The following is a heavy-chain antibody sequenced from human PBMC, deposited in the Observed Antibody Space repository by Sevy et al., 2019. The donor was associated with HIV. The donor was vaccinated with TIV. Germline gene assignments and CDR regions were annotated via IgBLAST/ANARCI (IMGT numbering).Heavy chain of an antibody. J-gene: IGHJ6*03. V-gene: IGHV1-69*01. CDR2: IIPIFGTA. CDR3: ARAGGYERHYYYYYMDV. CDR1: GGTFSSYA. D-gene: IGHD5-12*01. Sequence: GGSLRLSCKASGGTFSSYAISWVRQAPGQGLEWMGGIIPIFGTANYAQKFQGRVTITADESTSTAYMELSSLRSEDTAVYYCARAGGYERHYYYYYMDVWGKGTTVTVSS.